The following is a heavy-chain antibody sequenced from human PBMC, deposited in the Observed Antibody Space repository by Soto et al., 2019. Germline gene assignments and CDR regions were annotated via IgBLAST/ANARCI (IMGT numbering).Heavy chain of an antibody. CDR1: GFTFNNYA. J-gene: IGHJ3*01. V-gene: IGHV3-48*02. D-gene: IGHD3-22*01. Sequence: EVHLVESGGGLVQPGGSLRVSCAASGFTFNNYAMNWVRQAPGKGLEWVSYISIGSGSIFYADSVKGRFTISRDDAKNSLYLQMNTLRDEDTAVYYCVRDDRWAFDFWGQGTMVTVSS. CDR2: ISIGSGSI. CDR3: VRDDRWAFDF.